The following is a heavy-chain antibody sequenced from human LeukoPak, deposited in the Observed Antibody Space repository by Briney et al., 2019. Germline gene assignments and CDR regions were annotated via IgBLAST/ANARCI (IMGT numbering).Heavy chain of an antibody. CDR3: AREVGYAGVDY. V-gene: IGHV3-21*01. J-gene: IGHJ4*02. CDR2: ISSSSSYI. D-gene: IGHD5-12*01. Sequence: PGGSLRLSCAAYGFTFSSYNMKWVRRAPGKGLEWVSSISSSSSYIYYADSVKGRFTISRDNAKNSLYLQMNSLRAEDTAVYYCAREVGYAGVDYWGQGTLVTVSA. CDR1: GFTFSSYN.